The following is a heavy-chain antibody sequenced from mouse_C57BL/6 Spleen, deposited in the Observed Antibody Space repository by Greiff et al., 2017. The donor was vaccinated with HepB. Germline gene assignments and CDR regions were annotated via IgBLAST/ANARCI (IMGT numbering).Heavy chain of an antibody. D-gene: IGHD1-1*01. Sequence: EVQRVESGPGLVKPSQSLSLTCSVTGYSITSGYYWNWIRQFPGNNLEWMGYISYDGSNNYNPSLKNRISITRDTSKNQFFLKLNSVTTEDTATYYCARGGYYGSSYDYAMDYWGQGTSVTVSS. CDR1: GYSITSGYY. J-gene: IGHJ4*01. CDR3: ARGGYYGSSYDYAMDY. V-gene: IGHV3-6*01. CDR2: ISYDGSN.